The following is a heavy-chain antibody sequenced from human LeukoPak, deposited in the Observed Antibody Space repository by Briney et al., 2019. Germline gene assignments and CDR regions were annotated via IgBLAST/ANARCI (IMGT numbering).Heavy chain of an antibody. V-gene: IGHV4-39*01. CDR2: IYYSGST. J-gene: IGHJ4*02. D-gene: IGHD6-13*01. Sequence: KASETLSLTCTVSGGSISSSSYYWGWIRQPPGKGLEWIGSIYYSGSTYYNPSLKSRVTISVDTSENQFSLKLSFVTAADTAVYYCARRLNGRALPRAIAAASYYFDYWGQGTLVTVSS. CDR3: ARRLNGRALPRAIAAASYYFDY. CDR1: GGSISSSSYY.